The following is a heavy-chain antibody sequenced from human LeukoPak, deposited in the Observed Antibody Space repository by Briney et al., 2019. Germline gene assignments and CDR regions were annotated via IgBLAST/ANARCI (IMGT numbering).Heavy chain of an antibody. V-gene: IGHV3-72*01. J-gene: IGHJ4*02. D-gene: IGHD5-12*01. CDR3: ATGRYSGYGAFDY. CDR1: GFTFSSYE. CDR2: TRNKANRYIT. Sequence: GGSLRLSCAASGFTFSSYEMNWVRQAPGKGLGWVGRTRNKANRYITDYAASVKGRFTVSRDDSKNSLYLRMNSLKTEDTAVYYCATGRYSGYGAFDYWGQGTLVTVSS.